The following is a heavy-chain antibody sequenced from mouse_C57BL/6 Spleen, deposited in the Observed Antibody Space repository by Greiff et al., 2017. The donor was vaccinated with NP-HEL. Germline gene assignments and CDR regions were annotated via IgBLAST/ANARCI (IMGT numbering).Heavy chain of an antibody. D-gene: IGHD3-3*01. Sequence: QVQLQQSGAELARPGASVKLSCKASGYTFTSYGISWVKQRTGQGLEWIGEIYPRSGSTYYNEKFKGKATLTVDKSSSTAYMELRSLTSEDSAVYVCARRGAGPFDYWGQGTTLTVSS. CDR2: IYPRSGST. CDR3: ARRGAGPFDY. V-gene: IGHV1-81*01. CDR1: GYTFTSYG. J-gene: IGHJ2*01.